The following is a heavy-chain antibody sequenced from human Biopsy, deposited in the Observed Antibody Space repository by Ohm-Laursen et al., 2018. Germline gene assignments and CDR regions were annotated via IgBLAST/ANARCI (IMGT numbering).Heavy chain of an antibody. CDR3: ARRGSGGRSFDY. Sequence: SETLSLTCIVSGDSINSSYWSWIRQPPGKGLEWIGFISNSGNTNYNPSLKSRVTISVDTSKNQISLKLDSVTVADTAVFYCARRGSGGRSFDYWGRGSLVTVSS. D-gene: IGHD2-15*01. CDR1: GDSINSSY. V-gene: IGHV4-59*08. CDR2: ISNSGNT. J-gene: IGHJ4*02.